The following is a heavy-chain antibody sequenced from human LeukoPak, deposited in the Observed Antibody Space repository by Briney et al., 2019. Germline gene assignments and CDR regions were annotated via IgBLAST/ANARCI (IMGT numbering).Heavy chain of an antibody. CDR3: AKDVCTSPRCLLYFDS. CDR1: GFAFSNYA. V-gene: IGHV3-23*01. Sequence: GGSLRLSCITSGFAFSNYAMNWVRQSPGKGPEWVSGISGFNTYYADSVKGRFTIFRDNSKNVLYLQMDRLRAEDTAVYSCAKDVCTSPRCLLYFDSWGQGTLVTVSS. CDR2: ISGFNT. D-gene: IGHD2-8*01. J-gene: IGHJ4*02.